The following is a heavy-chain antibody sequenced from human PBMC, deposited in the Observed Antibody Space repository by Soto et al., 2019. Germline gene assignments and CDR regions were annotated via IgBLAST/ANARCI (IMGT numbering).Heavy chain of an antibody. Sequence: SETLSLTCTVSGDSIIGYYWSWIRQSPGKGLEWIGCIYSSGSTNYNPSLKSRVTLSVDTSKNQFSLKLPSMTAADTAMYYCARSLASVGYTYGNFDSWGQGTLVTVSS. V-gene: IGHV4-59*01. CDR3: ARSLASVGYTYGNFDS. D-gene: IGHD5-18*01. CDR1: GDSIIGYY. J-gene: IGHJ4*02. CDR2: IYSSGST.